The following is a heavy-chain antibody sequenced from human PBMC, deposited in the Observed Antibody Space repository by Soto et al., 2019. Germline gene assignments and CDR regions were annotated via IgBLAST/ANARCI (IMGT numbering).Heavy chain of an antibody. CDR3: AKKGYYPSGKINLFDS. CDR1: GYSITSDYY. CDR2: IYSGST. Sequence: SETLSLTCAVSGYSITSDYYWGWIRQPPGKGLEWIGSIYSGSTYYNPSLNSRVTISVDTSKNQFSLRLTSVTAADTAMYYCAKKGYYPSGKINLFDSWGQGTLVTVSS. V-gene: IGHV4-38-2*01. J-gene: IGHJ4*02. D-gene: IGHD3-10*01.